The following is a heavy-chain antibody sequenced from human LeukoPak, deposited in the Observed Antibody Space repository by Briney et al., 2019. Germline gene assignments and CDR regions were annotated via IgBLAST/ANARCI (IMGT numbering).Heavy chain of an antibody. Sequence: GGSLRLSCAASGFTFSNAWMSWVRQAPGKGLEWVGRIKSKTDGGTTDYAAPGKGRFTIARDDSKNTLYLQMNSMKTEDTAVYYCTTARCSSTSCRPTDYWGQGRMVAVSS. V-gene: IGHV3-15*01. J-gene: IGHJ4*02. CDR3: TTARCSSTSCRPTDY. CDR1: GFTFSNAW. D-gene: IGHD2-2*01. CDR2: IKSKTDGGTT.